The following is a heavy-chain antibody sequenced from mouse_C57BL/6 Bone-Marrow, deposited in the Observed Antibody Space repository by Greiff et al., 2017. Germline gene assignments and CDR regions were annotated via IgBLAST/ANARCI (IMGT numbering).Heavy chain of an antibody. CDR1: GFTFSSYG. CDR3: ARDAWFAY. CDR2: ISSGGSYT. J-gene: IGHJ3*01. Sequence: EVQLKESGGDLVKPGGSLKLSCAASGFTFSSYGMSWVRQTPDKRLEWVATISSGGSYTYYPDSVKGRFTISRDNAKNTLYLQMSSLKSEDTAMYYCARDAWFAYWGQGTLVTVSA. V-gene: IGHV5-6*01.